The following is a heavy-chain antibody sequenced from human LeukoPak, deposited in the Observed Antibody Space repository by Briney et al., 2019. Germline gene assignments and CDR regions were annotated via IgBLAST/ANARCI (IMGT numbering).Heavy chain of an antibody. CDR2: IYHSGST. V-gene: IGHV4-30-2*01. Sequence: SETLSLTCAVSGGSISSGGYSWSWIRQPPGKGLEWIGYIYHSGSTYYNPSLKSRVTISVDRSKNQFSLKLSSVTAADTAVYYCARGGVAVAAASNYFDYWGQGTLVTVSS. D-gene: IGHD6-19*01. CDR1: GGSISSGGYS. CDR3: ARGGVAVAAASNYFDY. J-gene: IGHJ4*02.